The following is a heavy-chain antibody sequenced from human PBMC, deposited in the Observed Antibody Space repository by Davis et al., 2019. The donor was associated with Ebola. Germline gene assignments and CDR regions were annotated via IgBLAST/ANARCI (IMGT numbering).Heavy chain of an antibody. CDR3: ARLRIAAAGRYYYYYGMDV. CDR1: GGSFSGYY. D-gene: IGHD6-13*01. CDR2: INHSGST. Sequence: LETLSLTCAVYGGSFSGYYWSWIRQPPGKGLEWIGEINHSGSTNYNPSLKSRVTISVDTSKNQFSLKLSSVTAADTAVYYCARLRIAAAGRYYYYYGMDVWGQGTTVTVSS. V-gene: IGHV4-34*01. J-gene: IGHJ6*02.